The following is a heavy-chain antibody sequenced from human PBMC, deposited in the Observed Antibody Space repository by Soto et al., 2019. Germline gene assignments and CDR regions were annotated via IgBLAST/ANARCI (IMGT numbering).Heavy chain of an antibody. CDR1: GYTFTGYY. Sequence: ASVKLSCKASGYTFTGYYMHWVRRAPGQGLEWMGWINPNSGGTNYAQKFQGWVTMTRDTSISTAYMELSRLRSDDTAVYYCARGWLGYCSSTSCYDAFDIWGQGTMVTVSS. CDR2: INPNSGGT. V-gene: IGHV1-2*04. D-gene: IGHD2-2*01. J-gene: IGHJ3*02. CDR3: ARGWLGYCSSTSCYDAFDI.